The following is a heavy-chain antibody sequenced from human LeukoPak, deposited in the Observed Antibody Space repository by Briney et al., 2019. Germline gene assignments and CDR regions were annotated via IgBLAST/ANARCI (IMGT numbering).Heavy chain of an antibody. D-gene: IGHD6-19*01. V-gene: IGHV3-23*01. CDR2: VSGSGGST. CDR1: AFTFSNYA. CDR3: AKTLRASSGREYFDL. J-gene: IGHJ2*01. Sequence: PGGSLRLSCTASAFTFSNYAMSWVRQAPGKGLEWVSAVSGSGGSTYYADSVKGRFTISRDNSKNTLYLQMNSLRAEDTAVYYCAKTLRASSGREYFDLWGRGTLVTVSS.